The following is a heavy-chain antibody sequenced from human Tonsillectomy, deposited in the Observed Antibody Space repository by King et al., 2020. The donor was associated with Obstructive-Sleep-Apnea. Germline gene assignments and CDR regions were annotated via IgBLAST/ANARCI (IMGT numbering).Heavy chain of an antibody. CDR2: ISYDGRKK. V-gene: IGHV3-30*18. J-gene: IGHJ6*02. CDR3: AKDMTTAYGDYYGMDV. D-gene: IGHD3-9*01. CDR1: RFTFNSYG. Sequence: QLVQSGGGVVQPGRSLRLSCAASRFTFNSYGMHWVRQAPGKGLDWVAVISYDGRKKYYADSVKGRFTISRDNSKNTLYLQMSSLRAEDTAVYYCAKDMTTAYGDYYGMDVWGQGTTVTISS.